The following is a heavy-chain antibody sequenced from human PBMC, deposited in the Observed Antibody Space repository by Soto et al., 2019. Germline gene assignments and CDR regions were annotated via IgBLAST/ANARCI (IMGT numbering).Heavy chain of an antibody. J-gene: IGHJ4*02. CDR2: ISYSGST. V-gene: IGHV4-61*01. CDR1: GCSVSSGSYY. CDR3: ARQKYYYDSFNYQPNSEFDH. D-gene: IGHD3-22*01. Sequence: SEALSLTCLVSGCSVSSGSYYRSWIRQPPGKGLEWIGYISYSGSTNYNPSLKSRVTISVDTSRNQFSLEVTSVTAADTAVHYCARQKYYYDSFNYQPNSEFDHWGQGTLVTVYS.